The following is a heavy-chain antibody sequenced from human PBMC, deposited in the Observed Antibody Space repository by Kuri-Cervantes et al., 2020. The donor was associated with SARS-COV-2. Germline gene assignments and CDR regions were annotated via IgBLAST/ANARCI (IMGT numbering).Heavy chain of an antibody. CDR1: GGSISSSSYY. CDR3: AREFPQGRIFGVVPTRYYYYYMDV. V-gene: IGHV4-39*07. CDR2: IYYSGST. Sequence: GSLRLSCTVSGGSISSSSYYWGWIRQPPGKGLEWIGSIYYSGSTYYNPSLKSRVTISVDTSKNQFSLKLSSVTAADTAVYYCAREFPQGRIFGVVPTRYYYYYMDVWAKGPRSPSP. J-gene: IGHJ6*03. D-gene: IGHD3-3*01.